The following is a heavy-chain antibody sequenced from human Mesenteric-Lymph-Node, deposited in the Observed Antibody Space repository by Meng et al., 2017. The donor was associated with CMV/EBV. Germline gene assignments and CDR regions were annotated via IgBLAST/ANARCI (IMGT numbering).Heavy chain of an antibody. CDR1: GGSNSSGGSY. CDR3: ARGAYTGNGSR. J-gene: IGHJ4*02. D-gene: IGHD4-23*01. Sequence: CTVSGGSNSSGGSYWSWIRQHPGKGLEWIGYIYYTGSSYYNSSLRGRVTISVDTSKNQFSLKLGSVTAADTAVYYCARGAYTGNGSRWGQGTLVTVSS. V-gene: IGHV4-31*03. CDR2: IYYTGSS.